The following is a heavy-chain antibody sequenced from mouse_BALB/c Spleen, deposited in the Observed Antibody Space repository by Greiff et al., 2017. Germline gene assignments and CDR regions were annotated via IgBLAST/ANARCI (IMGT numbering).Heavy chain of an antibody. V-gene: IGHV5-9-4*01. CDR1: GFTFSSYA. Sequence: EVQRVESGGGLVKPGGSLKLSCAASGFTFSSYAMSWVRQSPEKRLEWVAEISSGGSYTYYPDTVTGRFTISRDNAKNTLYLEMSSLRSEDTAMYYCARGARDYYAMDYWGQGTSVTVSS. CDR2: ISSGGSYT. J-gene: IGHJ4*01. CDR3: ARGARDYYAMDY. D-gene: IGHD3-3*01.